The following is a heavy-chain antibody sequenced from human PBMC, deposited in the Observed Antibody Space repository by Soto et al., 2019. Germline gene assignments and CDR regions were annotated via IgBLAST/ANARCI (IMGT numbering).Heavy chain of an antibody. J-gene: IGHJ5*02. D-gene: IGHD6-13*01. CDR2: IFHRGST. V-gene: IGHV4-59*12. CDR3: ARLRNSRDKEA. Sequence: SQALSLTCNVSGASISTYYWSWIRQAPQKGLEWIGYIFHRGSTTYNPSLKSRVTISIDASKKYFSLRLNSVTAADTAVYYCARLRNSRDKEACGKGIGVTVSS. CDR1: GASISTYY.